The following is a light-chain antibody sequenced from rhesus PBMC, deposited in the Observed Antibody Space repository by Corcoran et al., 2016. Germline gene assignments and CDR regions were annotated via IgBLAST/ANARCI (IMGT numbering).Light chain of an antibody. CDR1: QSISSV. V-gene: IGKV1-22*01. CDR2: KAS. J-gene: IGKJ2*01. CDR3: LQYSSNPHS. Sequence: DIQMTQSPSSLSASVGDTVTITGRASQSISSVLDWYQQKPGKAPELLNYKASSLQSGVPSRFSGSGSGTDFTLTISSLQPEDFANYYCLQYSSNPHSFDQGTKVEVK.